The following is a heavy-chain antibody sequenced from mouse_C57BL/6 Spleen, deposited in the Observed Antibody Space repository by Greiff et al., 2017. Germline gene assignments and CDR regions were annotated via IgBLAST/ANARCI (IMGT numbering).Heavy chain of an antibody. CDR3: ASQVPLYYGSSAYARDY. J-gene: IGHJ4*01. CDR2: ISSGSSTI. CDR1: GFTFSDYG. D-gene: IGHD1-1*01. V-gene: IGHV5-17*01. Sequence: EVHLVESGGGLVKPGGSLKLSCAASGFTFSDYGMHWVRQAPEKGLEWVAYISSGSSTIYYADTVKGRFTISRDNAKNTLFLQMTSLRSEDTAMYYCASQVPLYYGSSAYARDYWGQGTSVTVSS.